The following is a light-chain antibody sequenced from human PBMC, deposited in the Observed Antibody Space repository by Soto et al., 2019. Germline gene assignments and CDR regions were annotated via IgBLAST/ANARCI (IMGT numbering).Light chain of an antibody. CDR1: QSISSY. CDR3: QQYNSYAIT. CDR2: DAS. Sequence: DIQMTQSPSSLSASVGDRVTITCRESQSISSYLNWYQQKPGKVPNLLIYDASSLQSGVPSRFSGSGAGTEFTLTISSLQPDDFATYYCQQYNSYAITFGQGTRLEIK. V-gene: IGKV1-5*01. J-gene: IGKJ5*01.